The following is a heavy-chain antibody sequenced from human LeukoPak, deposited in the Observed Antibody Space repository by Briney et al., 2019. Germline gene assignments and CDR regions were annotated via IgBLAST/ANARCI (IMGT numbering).Heavy chain of an antibody. CDR3: ARDRDWNSGFDY. CDR1: GLTFSSYG. V-gene: IGHV3-23*01. CDR2: ISTTGGTT. J-gene: IGHJ4*02. D-gene: IGHD1-7*01. Sequence: GGTLRLSCAASGLTFSSYGMSWVRQAPGRGLEWVSAISTTGGTTYYADSVRGRFTISRDNSRNTLYLQMNSLRAEDTAVYYCARDRDWNSGFDYWGQGTLVTVSS.